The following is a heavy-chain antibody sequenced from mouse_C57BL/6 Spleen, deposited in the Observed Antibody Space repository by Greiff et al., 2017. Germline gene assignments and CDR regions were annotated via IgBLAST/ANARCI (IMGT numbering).Heavy chain of an antibody. CDR1: GFTFNSYW. CDR2: IDPNSGGT. D-gene: IGHD2-3*01. Sequence: QVQLKQSGAELVKPGASVKLSCKASGFTFNSYWMHWVKQRPGRGLEWIGRIDPNSGGTKYNEKFQGKATLTVDKPSSTAYMQLSRLTSGDSAVYSWVRAALDCYFGFGYWGQGTLVTVSA. CDR3: VRAALDCYFGFGY. J-gene: IGHJ3*01. V-gene: IGHV1-72*01.